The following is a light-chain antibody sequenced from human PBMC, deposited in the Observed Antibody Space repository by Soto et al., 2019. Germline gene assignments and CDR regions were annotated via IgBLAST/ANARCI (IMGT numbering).Light chain of an antibody. CDR3: ASWDDSLSGYV. CDR2: SLN. CDR1: GSDIGSNY. J-gene: IGLJ1*01. Sequence: QAVLTQPPSASGTPGQRVTISCSGSGSDIGSNYVYWYQQLPGTAPKLLIYSLNQRPSGVPDRFSGSKSGTSASLAISGLRSEDEADYYCASWDDSLSGYVFGTGTKLPAL. V-gene: IGLV1-47*02.